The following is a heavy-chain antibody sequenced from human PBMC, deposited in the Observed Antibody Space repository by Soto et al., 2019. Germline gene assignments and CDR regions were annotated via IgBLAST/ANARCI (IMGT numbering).Heavy chain of an antibody. CDR3: AKQFDY. CDR1: GFTFSISW. Sequence: AGCMRLSCAASGFTFSISWMHWVRQAPGKGLVWVSRINSDGSTTGYADSVKGRFTISRDNAKNTLYLQMNSLRAEDMAVYYCAKQFDYWGQGTLVTVS. V-gene: IGHV3-74*01. J-gene: IGHJ4*02. CDR2: INSDGSTT.